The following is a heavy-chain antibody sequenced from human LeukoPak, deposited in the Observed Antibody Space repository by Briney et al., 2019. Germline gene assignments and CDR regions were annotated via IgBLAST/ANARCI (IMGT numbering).Heavy chain of an antibody. Sequence: SETLSLTCTVSGGSISSYYWSWIRQPPGKGLEWIGYIYYSGSTNYNPSLKSRVTISVDTSKNQFSLKLSSVTAADTAVYYCARDHLLLRGIAAAGEFDYWGQGTLVTVSS. D-gene: IGHD6-13*01. CDR3: ARDHLLLRGIAAAGEFDY. V-gene: IGHV4-59*01. J-gene: IGHJ4*02. CDR1: GGSISSYY. CDR2: IYYSGST.